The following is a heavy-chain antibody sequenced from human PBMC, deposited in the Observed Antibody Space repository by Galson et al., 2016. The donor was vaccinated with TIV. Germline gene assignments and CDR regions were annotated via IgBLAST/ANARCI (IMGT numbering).Heavy chain of an antibody. V-gene: IGHV4-4*02. J-gene: IGHJ6*02. Sequence: SETLSLTCAVSGGSISSNTWWSWVRQAPGKGLEWIGEVSHSGSTNSNPSLKSRVLISIDKSKNHFSLKLSSVTAADTAVYYCAREIRSTHPRYYGMDVWGQGTTVTVSS. D-gene: IGHD2-2*01. CDR2: VSHSGST. CDR3: AREIRSTHPRYYGMDV. CDR1: GGSISSNTW.